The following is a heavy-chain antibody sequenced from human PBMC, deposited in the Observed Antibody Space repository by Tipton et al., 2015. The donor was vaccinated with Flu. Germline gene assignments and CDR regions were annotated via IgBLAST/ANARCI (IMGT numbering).Heavy chain of an antibody. CDR1: GGSFSAYQ. V-gene: IGHV4-34*01. CDR3: ARRSIWNYGGLAAFDI. Sequence: LRLSCAVYGGSFSAYQWTWIRQSPGKGLEWIGEINQSGSTKYNPSLKSRVSMSVYTSENQFSLRLTSVTAADTAIYYCARRSIWNYGGLAAFDIWGQGTKVTVSS. CDR2: INQSGST. D-gene: IGHD1-7*01. J-gene: IGHJ3*02.